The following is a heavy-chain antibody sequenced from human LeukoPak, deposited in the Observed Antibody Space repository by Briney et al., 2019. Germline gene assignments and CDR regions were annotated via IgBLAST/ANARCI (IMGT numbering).Heavy chain of an antibody. V-gene: IGHV4-59*02. CDR3: ARGRFYDWFDP. D-gene: IGHD5/OR15-5a*01. CDR2: ISYGGGT. CDR1: GDSVSTSY. J-gene: IGHJ5*02. Sequence: SETLSLTCTVSGDSVSTSYCTWIRQSPGKGLEWIGYISYGGGTNYNPSLKSRVTIFIDTSRNQFSLRLTSVTAADTAIYYCARGRFYDWFDPWGQGTLVTVSS.